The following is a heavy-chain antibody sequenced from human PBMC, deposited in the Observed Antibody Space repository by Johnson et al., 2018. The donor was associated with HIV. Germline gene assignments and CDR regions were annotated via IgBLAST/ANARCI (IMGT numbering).Heavy chain of an antibody. CDR2: IYSGGNT. CDR3: AKELADSSGYYADAFDI. Sequence: VQLVESGGGLVQPGGSLRLSCAASGFTVSSNYMSWVRQAPGKGLEWVSVIYSGGNTYYADSVKGRFTISRDNSKNTLYLQMNSLRAEDTAVYDCAKELADSSGYYADAFDIWGQGTMVTVSS. J-gene: IGHJ3*02. V-gene: IGHV3-66*01. D-gene: IGHD3-22*01. CDR1: GFTVSSNY.